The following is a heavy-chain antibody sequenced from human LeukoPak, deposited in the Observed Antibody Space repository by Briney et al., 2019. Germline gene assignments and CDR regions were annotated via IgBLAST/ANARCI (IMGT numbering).Heavy chain of an antibody. Sequence: PSETLSLTCAVSGYSISRGYYWGWIRQAPGKGLEWIWSIYHSGSTQYNPSLKSRLIISVDTSKNQFSLKLSSVTAADTAVYFCARHPFDRVFFDYWGQGTLVTVSS. J-gene: IGHJ4*02. CDR2: IYHSGST. CDR3: ARHPFDRVFFDY. D-gene: IGHD3-10*01. CDR1: GYSISRGYY. V-gene: IGHV4-38-2*01.